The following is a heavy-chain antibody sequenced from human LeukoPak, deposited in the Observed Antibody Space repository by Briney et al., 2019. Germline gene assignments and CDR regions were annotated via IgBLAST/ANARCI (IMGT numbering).Heavy chain of an antibody. J-gene: IGHJ4*02. CDR3: ARDGEWELTTQSDYFDY. Sequence: SETLSLTCTVSGYSISSGYYWGWIRPPPGKGLEWIGSIYHSGSTYYNPSLKSRVTISVDTSKNQFSLKLSSVTAADTAVYYCARDGEWELTTQSDYFDYWGQGTLVTVSS. CDR1: GYSISSGYY. CDR2: IYHSGST. D-gene: IGHD1-26*01. V-gene: IGHV4-38-2*02.